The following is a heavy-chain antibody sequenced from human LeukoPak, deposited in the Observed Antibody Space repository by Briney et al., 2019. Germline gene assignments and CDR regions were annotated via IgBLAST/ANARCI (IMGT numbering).Heavy chain of an antibody. CDR1: GDTFRRYA. D-gene: IGHD2-15*01. Sequence: SVKVSCKTSGDTFRRYAIIWVRQAPGQGLEWMGGIIPVFGAANYAQKLQGRVTFTADKSTNTVYMDLRSLRSEDTAVYYCARTTSQSIVAAGDHWGQGTLVIVSS. CDR3: ARTTSQSIVAAGDH. J-gene: IGHJ4*02. CDR2: IIPVFGAA. V-gene: IGHV1-69*06.